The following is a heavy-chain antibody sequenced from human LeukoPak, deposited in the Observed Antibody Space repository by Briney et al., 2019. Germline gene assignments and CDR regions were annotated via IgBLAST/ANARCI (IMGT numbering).Heavy chain of an antibody. J-gene: IGHJ6*03. CDR2: INPNSGGT. Sequence: ASVKVSCKASGYTFTGYYMHWVRQAPGQGLEWMGWINPNSGGTNYAQKFQGRVTMTRDTSISTAYMELSRLRSDDTAVYYCARASGKKSGYMDVWGKGTTVTVSS. CDR1: GYTFTGYY. V-gene: IGHV1-2*02. D-gene: IGHD3-10*01. CDR3: ARASGKKSGYMDV.